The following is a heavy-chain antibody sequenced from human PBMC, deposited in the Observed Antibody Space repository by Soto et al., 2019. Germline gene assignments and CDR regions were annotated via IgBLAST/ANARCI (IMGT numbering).Heavy chain of an antibody. CDR2: IIPIVGTA. Sequence: QVQLVQSGAEVKKPGSSVKVSCKASGGTFSSYAISWVRQAPGQGLEWMGGIIPIVGTANYAQKFQGGVTSTADKPTSTANMALSSLRSEDAAVYYCARYPPRELELADAFDIWGQGTMVTVSS. CDR3: ARYPPRELELADAFDI. J-gene: IGHJ3*02. V-gene: IGHV1-69*06. D-gene: IGHD1-7*01. CDR1: GGTFSSYA.